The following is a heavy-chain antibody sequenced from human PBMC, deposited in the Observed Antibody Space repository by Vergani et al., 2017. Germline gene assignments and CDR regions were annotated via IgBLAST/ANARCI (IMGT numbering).Heavy chain of an antibody. V-gene: IGHV3-48*01. D-gene: IGHD1-26*01. CDR1: GFTFSSYA. CDR2: ISSSSSTI. Sequence: EVQLVESGGGLVKPGGSLRLSCAASGFTFSSYAMNWVRQAPGKGLEWVSYISSSSSTIYYADAVKGRFTISRDNAKKSLSLQMNSLRAEDTAVYYCASASGTYSHFDYWGQGTLVTVSS. J-gene: IGHJ4*02. CDR3: ASASGTYSHFDY.